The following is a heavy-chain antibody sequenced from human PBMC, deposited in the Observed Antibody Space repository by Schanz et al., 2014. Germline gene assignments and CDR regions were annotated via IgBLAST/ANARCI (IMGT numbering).Heavy chain of an antibody. D-gene: IGHD3-10*01. CDR1: GGSISSGSYY. J-gene: IGHJ5*01. Sequence: QVQLQESGPGLVKPSQTLSLTCTVSGGSISSGSYYWSWIRQPAGKGLEWIGRIYSTGSTNYNPSLKSRVTFSKDTSKTQFSLKLPSVTAADTAVYYCARDMVENWFDSWGQGTLVTVSS. CDR3: ARDMVENWFDS. CDR2: IYSTGST. V-gene: IGHV4-61*02.